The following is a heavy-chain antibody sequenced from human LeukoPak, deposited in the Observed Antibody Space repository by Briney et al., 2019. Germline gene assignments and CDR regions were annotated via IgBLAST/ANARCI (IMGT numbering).Heavy chain of an antibody. V-gene: IGHV1-2*02. J-gene: IGHJ4*02. CDR1: GYTFTGYY. Sequence: GASVKVSCKASGYTFTGYYMHWVRQAPGQGLEWMGWINPNSGGTNYAQKFQGRVTMTRDTSISTAYVELSRLRSDDTAVYYCARDQGDSGYQLLYLLDYWGQGTLVTVSS. CDR3: ARDQGDSGYQLLYLLDY. D-gene: IGHD2-2*02. CDR2: INPNSGGT.